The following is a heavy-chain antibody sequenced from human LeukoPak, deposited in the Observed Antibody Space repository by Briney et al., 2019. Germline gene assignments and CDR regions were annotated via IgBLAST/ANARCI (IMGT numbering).Heavy chain of an antibody. CDR2: INPSGGST. CDR1: GYTFTSYY. Sequence: ASVKVSCKASGYTFTSYYMNWVRQAPGQGLEWMGIINPSGGSTSYAQKFQGRVTMTRDRSTRTVYMELSSLRSEDTAVYYCARDPNSGSYSGAFDIWGQGTMVTVSS. D-gene: IGHD1-26*01. J-gene: IGHJ3*02. CDR3: ARDPNSGSYSGAFDI. V-gene: IGHV1-46*01.